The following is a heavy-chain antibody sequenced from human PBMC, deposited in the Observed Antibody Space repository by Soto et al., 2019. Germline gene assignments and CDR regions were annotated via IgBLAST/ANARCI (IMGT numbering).Heavy chain of an antibody. CDR1: GFTFSTFG. CDR3: VTERRNYEFDY. D-gene: IGHD1-7*01. CDR2: IWNGRNSE. V-gene: IGHV3-33*01. J-gene: IGHJ4*02. Sequence: QVQLVESVGGVVQPGRSLRLSCAASGFTFSTFGMHWVRQSPGKGLEWVAVIWNGRNSEDYADSVKGRFTISRDNSKNTLYLQMNSLRAEDTDMYYCVTERRNYEFDYWGQGILVTVS.